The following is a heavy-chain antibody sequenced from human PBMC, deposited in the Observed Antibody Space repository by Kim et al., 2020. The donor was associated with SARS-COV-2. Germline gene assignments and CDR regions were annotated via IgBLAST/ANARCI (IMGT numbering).Heavy chain of an antibody. CDR3: ASTYYYDSSGYYR. CDR2: TRNKANSYTT. CDR1: GFTFSDHY. D-gene: IGHD3-22*01. V-gene: IGHV3-72*01. Sequence: GGSLRLSCAASGFTFSDHYMDWVRQAPGKGLEWVGRTRNKANSYTTEYAASVKGRFTISRDDSKNSLYLQMNSLKTEDTAVYYCASTYYYDSSGYYRWGQGTLVTVSS. J-gene: IGHJ4*02.